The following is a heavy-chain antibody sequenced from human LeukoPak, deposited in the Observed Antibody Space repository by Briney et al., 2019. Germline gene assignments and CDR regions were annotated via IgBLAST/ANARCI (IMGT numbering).Heavy chain of an antibody. J-gene: IGHJ6*02. CDR3: ANRRIFTGYSRGYYGMDV. V-gene: IGHV1-69*13. Sequence: GASVKVSCKASGYTFTGYYMHWVRQAPGQGLEWMGGIIPIFGTANYAQKFQGGVTITADESTSTAYMELSSLRSEDTAVYYCANRRIFTGYSRGYYGMDVWGQGTTVTVSS. D-gene: IGHD3-9*01. CDR2: IIPIFGTA. CDR1: GYTFTGYY.